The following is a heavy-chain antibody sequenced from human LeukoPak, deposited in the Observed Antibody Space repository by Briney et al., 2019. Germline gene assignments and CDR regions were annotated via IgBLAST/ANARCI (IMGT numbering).Heavy chain of an antibody. D-gene: IGHD6-13*01. CDR3: ARDRDSGSLGWRAGYSWFDP. V-gene: IGHV4-39*07. CDR2: IYYSGST. Sequence: PSETLSLTCTVSGGSISSSSYYWGWIRQPPGKGLEWIGSIYYSGSTYYNPSLKSRVTTSVDTSKNHFSLKVTSVTAADTAVYYCARDRDSGSLGWRAGYSWFDPWGQGTLVTVSS. J-gene: IGHJ5*02. CDR1: GGSISSSSYY.